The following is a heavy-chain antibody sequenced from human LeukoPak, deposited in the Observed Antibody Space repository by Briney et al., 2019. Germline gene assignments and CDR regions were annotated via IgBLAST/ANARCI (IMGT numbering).Heavy chain of an antibody. CDR2: ISSSGSSI. CDR3: AGAGIVGAATESPFDN. Sequence: GGSLRLSCAASGFTFSDYYMGWIRQAPGKGLEWVSYISSSGSSISSADSVKGRFTISRDNAKNPLYLQMNSLRAEDTAVYYCAGAGIVGAATESPFDNWGQGSLVTVSS. V-gene: IGHV3-11*01. J-gene: IGHJ4*02. D-gene: IGHD1-26*01. CDR1: GFTFSDYY.